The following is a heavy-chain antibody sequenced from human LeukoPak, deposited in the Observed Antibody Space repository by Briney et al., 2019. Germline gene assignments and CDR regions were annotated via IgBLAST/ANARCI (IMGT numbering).Heavy chain of an antibody. J-gene: IGHJ4*02. CDR2: INHSEST. CDR1: GGSFSGYY. Sequence: SETLSLTCAVYGGSFSGYYWSWIREPPGKGLEWIGEINHSESTNYNPSLKRRVTISVDTSKNQFSLKLSSVTAADTAVYYCARELIVVVPAAPHETSYFDYWGQGTLVTVSS. CDR3: ARELIVVVPAAPHETSYFDY. V-gene: IGHV4-34*01. D-gene: IGHD2-2*01.